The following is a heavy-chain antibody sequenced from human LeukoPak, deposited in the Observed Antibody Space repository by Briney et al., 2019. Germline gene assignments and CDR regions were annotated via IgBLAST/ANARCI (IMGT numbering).Heavy chain of an antibody. CDR1: GYTFNSYG. CDR2: ISYDGSNK. J-gene: IGHJ4*02. CDR3: AKDPGGSGWNYFDY. D-gene: IGHD6-19*01. Sequence: GGSLRLSCAASGYTFNSYGMHWVRQAPGKGLEWVALISYDGSNKYYADSLKGRFTISRDNSKNTLYLQMNSLRAEDTAVYYCAKDPGGSGWNYFDYWGQGTLVTVSS. V-gene: IGHV3-30*18.